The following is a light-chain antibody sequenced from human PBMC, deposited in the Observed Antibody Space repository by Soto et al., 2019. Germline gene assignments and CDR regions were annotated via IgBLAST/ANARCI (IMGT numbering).Light chain of an antibody. CDR1: STDFVTYNR. V-gene: IGLV2-8*01. J-gene: IGLJ1*01. CDR3: SSYAGSNNFV. CDR2: EVS. Sequence: SVLTQPPSVSGSPGQSVTISCTGTSTDFVTYNRVSWYQQPPGTAPKLMIYEVSKRPSGVPDRFSGSKSGNTASLTVSGLQAEDEADYYCSSYAGSNNFVFGTGTKVTVL.